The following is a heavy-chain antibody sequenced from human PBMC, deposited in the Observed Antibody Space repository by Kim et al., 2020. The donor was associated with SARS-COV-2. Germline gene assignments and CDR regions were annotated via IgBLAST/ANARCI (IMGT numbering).Heavy chain of an antibody. CDR3: TTDRDSGYDWNWASVAAFFDY. Sequence: GGSLRLSCAASGFTFSNAWMSWVRQVPGKGLEWVGRIKSKTDGGTTDYAAPVKGRFTISRDDSKNTLYLQMNSLKTEDTAVYYCTTDRDSGYDWNWASVAAFFDYWGQGTLVTVSS. CDR1: GFTFSNAW. V-gene: IGHV3-15*01. D-gene: IGHD5-12*01. CDR2: IKSKTDGGTT. J-gene: IGHJ4*02.